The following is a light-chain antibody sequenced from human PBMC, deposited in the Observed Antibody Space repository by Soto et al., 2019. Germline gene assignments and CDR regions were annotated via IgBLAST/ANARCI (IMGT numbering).Light chain of an antibody. J-gene: IGKJ1*01. CDR3: QQYNSYPWT. CDR2: DAS. Sequence: DIQMTQSPSTLSASVGDRVTITFRASQSISSWLAWYQQKPGKAPKLLIYDASSLESGVPSRFSDSGSGTKFTLTIASLQPDDFATYYCQQYNSYPWTFGQGTKVDIK. V-gene: IGKV1-5*01. CDR1: QSISSW.